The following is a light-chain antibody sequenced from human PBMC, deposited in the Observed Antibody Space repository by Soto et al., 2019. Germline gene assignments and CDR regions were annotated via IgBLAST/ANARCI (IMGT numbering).Light chain of an antibody. J-gene: IGKJ4*01. Sequence: DIQLTQSPSFLSASVGDRVTITCRASQGISSYLAWYQQKPGKAPKLLIYAASTLHSGVPSRFSGSGSGTEFTLPISSLQPEDFATYYCQQLNSYPFLTFGGGTKVEIK. V-gene: IGKV1-9*01. CDR3: QQLNSYPFLT. CDR2: AAS. CDR1: QGISSY.